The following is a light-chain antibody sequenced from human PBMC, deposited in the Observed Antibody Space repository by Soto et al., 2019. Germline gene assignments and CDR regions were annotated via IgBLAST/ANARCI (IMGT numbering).Light chain of an antibody. CDR2: DTS. CDR1: QSVSSY. CDR3: HQYERWPPST. Sequence: EIVLTQSPATLSLSPGERATLSCRASQSVSSYLAWYQQKPGQAPRLLIYDTSTRATGVPARFSGSGSGTEFTLTISSLQSEDVAVYFCHQYERWPPSTFGQGTKVDIK. V-gene: IGKV3-11*01. J-gene: IGKJ1*01.